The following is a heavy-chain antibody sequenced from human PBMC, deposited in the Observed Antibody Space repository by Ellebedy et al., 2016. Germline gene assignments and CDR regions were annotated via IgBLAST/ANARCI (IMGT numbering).Heavy chain of an antibody. V-gene: IGHV3-21*01. CDR3: ARVGAIPTDDY. D-gene: IGHD1-26*01. J-gene: IGHJ4*02. CDR1: GFTFSSYS. Sequence: GGSLRLXXAASGFTFSSYSMNWVRQAPGKGLEWVSSISSSSSCIYYADSVKGRFTISRDNAKNSLYLQMNSLRAEDTAVYYCARVGAIPTDDYWGQGTLVTVSS. CDR2: ISSSSSCI.